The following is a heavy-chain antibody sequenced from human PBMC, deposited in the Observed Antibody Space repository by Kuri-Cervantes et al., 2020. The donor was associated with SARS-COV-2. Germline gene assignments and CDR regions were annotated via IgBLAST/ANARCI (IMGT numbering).Heavy chain of an antibody. D-gene: IGHD3-10*01. CDR2: IKQDGSEK. Sequence: GGSLRLSCAASGFTFSSYWMSWVRQAPGKGLEWVANIKQDGSEKYYVDSVKGRFTISRDNAKNSLYLQMNSLRAEDTAVYYCARGGLLWFGGLLYDYWGQGTLVTVSS. CDR1: GFTFSSYW. V-gene: IGHV3-7*01. CDR3: ARGGLLWFGGLLYDY. J-gene: IGHJ4*02.